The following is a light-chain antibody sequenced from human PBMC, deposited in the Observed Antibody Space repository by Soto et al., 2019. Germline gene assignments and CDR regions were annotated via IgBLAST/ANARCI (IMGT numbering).Light chain of an antibody. Sequence: EIVMTQSPLTLPVTPGEPASISCMSIHIFLYNNTYNYLDWYVQKPGQSPQLLIYFGSNRAPGVPDRFSGSGSGTDFTLKISRVEAEDVGVYYCMQALQTPWTFGQGTKV. CDR1: HIFLYNNTYNY. CDR2: FGS. CDR3: MQALQTPWT. V-gene: IGKV2-28*01. J-gene: IGKJ1*01.